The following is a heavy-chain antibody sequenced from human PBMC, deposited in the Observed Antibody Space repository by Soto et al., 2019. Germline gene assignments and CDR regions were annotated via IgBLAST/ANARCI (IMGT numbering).Heavy chain of an antibody. CDR2: ISAYNGNT. CDR1: GYTFTSYG. CDR3: ARSGGYYHPYAFDY. J-gene: IGHJ4*02. V-gene: IGHV1-18*01. D-gene: IGHD3-22*01. Sequence: EASVKVSCKASGYTFTSYGISWVRQAPGQGLEWMGWISAYNGNTNYAQKLQGRVTMTTDTSTSTAYMELRSLRSDDTAVYYCARSGGYYHPYAFDYWGQGTLVTVSS.